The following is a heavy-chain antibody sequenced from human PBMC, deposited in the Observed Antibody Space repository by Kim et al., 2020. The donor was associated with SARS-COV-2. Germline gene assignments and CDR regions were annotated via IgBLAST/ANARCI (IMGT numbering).Heavy chain of an antibody. Sequence: SETLSLTCTVSGGSISSYYWSWIRQPPGKGLEWIEYIYYSGSTNYNPSLKSRVTISVDTSKNQFSLKLSSVTAADTAVYYCARDRGGGFDYWGQGTLVTVSS. J-gene: IGHJ4*02. CDR3: ARDRGGGFDY. V-gene: IGHV4-59*01. D-gene: IGHD3-16*01. CDR1: GGSISSYY. CDR2: IYYSGST.